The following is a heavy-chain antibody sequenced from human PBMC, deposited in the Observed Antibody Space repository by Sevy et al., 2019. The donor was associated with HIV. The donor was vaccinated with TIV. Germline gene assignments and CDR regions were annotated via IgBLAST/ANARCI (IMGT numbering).Heavy chain of an antibody. V-gene: IGHV3-48*01. J-gene: IGHJ4*02. Sequence: GGSLRLSCAASGFTFSTYSMHWVRQAPGKGLEWISYISSGSSTIYYADSVKGRVTISRDNAKDSVYLQMNSLRADDTAVNYCTRGYGSGTGKSSGHWGRGTLVTVSS. CDR3: TRGYGSGTGKSSGH. CDR2: ISSGSSTI. D-gene: IGHD3-10*01. CDR1: GFTFSTYS.